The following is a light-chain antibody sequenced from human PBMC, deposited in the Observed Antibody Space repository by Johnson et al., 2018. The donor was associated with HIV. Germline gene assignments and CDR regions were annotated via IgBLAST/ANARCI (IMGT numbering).Light chain of an antibody. Sequence: SVLTQPPSVSAAPGQKVTISCSGSSSNIGNNYVSWYRQLPGTAPKLLIYENNKRPSGIPDRFSGSKSGTSATLGITGLQTGDEADYYCGTWDASLSAGVFGTGTKVTVL. CDR3: GTWDASLSAGV. J-gene: IGLJ1*01. CDR2: ENN. CDR1: SSNIGNNY. V-gene: IGLV1-51*02.